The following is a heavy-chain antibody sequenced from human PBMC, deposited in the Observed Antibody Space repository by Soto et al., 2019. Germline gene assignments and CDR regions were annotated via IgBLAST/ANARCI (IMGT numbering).Heavy chain of an antibody. CDR3: ATIASAGTREYFQH. CDR1: GGTFSSSA. J-gene: IGHJ1*01. Sequence: SVKVSCKASGGTFSSSAIFWVRQAPGQGLECLGGIIPMSGRTTYAQKFQGRVTINADKPTSTVFIELSSLNSEDTAVYYCATIASAGTREYFQHWGPGTLVTVSS. V-gene: IGHV1-69*06. CDR2: IIPMSGRT. D-gene: IGHD6-13*01.